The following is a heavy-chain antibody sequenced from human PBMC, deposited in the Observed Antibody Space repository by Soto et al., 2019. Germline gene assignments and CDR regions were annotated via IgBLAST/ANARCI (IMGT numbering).Heavy chain of an antibody. Sequence: GGFLRLSCAASGCTFSNFAMSWVRQAPGKGLEWVSGIIGSGGSTYYADSVKGRFTISRDNAKNSLYLQMNSLRAEDTAVYYCARDGSSIAAQDYYYYMDVWGKGTTVT. V-gene: IGHV3-23*01. J-gene: IGHJ6*03. D-gene: IGHD6-6*01. CDR1: GCTFSNFA. CDR3: ARDGSSIAAQDYYYYMDV. CDR2: IIGSGGST.